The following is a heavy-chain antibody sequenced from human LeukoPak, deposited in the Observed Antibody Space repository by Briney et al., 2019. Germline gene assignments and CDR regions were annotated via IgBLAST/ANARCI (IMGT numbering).Heavy chain of an antibody. CDR3: TTRSCGAGGCSPSLYYYYGLHF. V-gene: IGHV1-69*13. CDR1: GGTFSSYA. D-gene: IGHD3-16*01. Sequence: SVKVSCKASGGTFSSYAVSWVRQAPGQGLEWMGGIIPLSGTANYAQRFQGRVTITADEFTSTTYMELSSLKSEDTAIYYCTTRSCGAGGCSPSLYYYYGLHFWGQGTTVSVSS. CDR2: IIPLSGTA. J-gene: IGHJ6*02.